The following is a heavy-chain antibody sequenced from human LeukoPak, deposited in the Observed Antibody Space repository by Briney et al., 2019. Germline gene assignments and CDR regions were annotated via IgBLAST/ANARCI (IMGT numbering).Heavy chain of an antibody. CDR1: GFTFSSYS. D-gene: IGHD5-18*01. V-gene: IGHV3-21*01. CDR2: ISSSSSYI. J-gene: IGHJ4*02. Sequence: GGSLRLSCAASGFTFSSYSMNWVRQAPGKGLEWVSSISSSSSYIYYADSVKGRFTTSRDNAKNSLYLQMNSLRAEDTAVYYCARDGFGNNYALYYFDSWGQGTLVTVSS. CDR3: ARDGFGNNYALYYFDS.